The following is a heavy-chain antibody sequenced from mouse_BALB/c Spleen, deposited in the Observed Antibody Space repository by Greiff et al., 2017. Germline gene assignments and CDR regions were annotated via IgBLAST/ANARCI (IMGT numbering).Heavy chain of an antibody. Sequence: LVESGAELVKPGASVKLSCTASGFNIKDTYMHWVKQRPEQGLEWIGRIDPANGNTKYDPKFQGKATITADTSSNTAYLQLSSLTSEDTAVYYCARSGPDYGYVDWYFDVGGAGTTVTVSS. J-gene: IGHJ1*01. D-gene: IGHD1-2*01. CDR3: ARSGPDYGYVDWYFDV. V-gene: IGHV14-3*02. CDR2: IDPANGNT. CDR1: GFNIKDTY.